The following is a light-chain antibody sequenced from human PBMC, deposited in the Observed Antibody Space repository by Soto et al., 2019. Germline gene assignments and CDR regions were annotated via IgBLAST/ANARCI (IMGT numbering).Light chain of an antibody. J-gene: IGKJ4*01. CDR1: QSVYNSY. Sequence: EIVLTQSPGILSLSPGERATLSCRASQSVYNSYLAWYQQKPGQAPRLLIYDASSRATGIPDRFSGSGSGTDFTLTISRLEPEDFAVYYCQQYGSSPPPFGGGTKVEIK. V-gene: IGKV3-20*01. CDR3: QQYGSSPPP. CDR2: DAS.